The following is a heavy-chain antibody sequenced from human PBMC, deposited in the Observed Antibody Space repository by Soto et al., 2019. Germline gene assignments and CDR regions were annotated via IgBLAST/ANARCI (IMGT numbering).Heavy chain of an antibody. V-gene: IGHV3-74*01. J-gene: IGHJ4*02. CDR2: IKTDGYAA. CDR1: GVQFDSHW. CDR3: VRESGVAADC. D-gene: IGHD6-19*01. Sequence: ESGGVLVQPGGSLRLSCVSAGVQFDSHWMHWVRQAPGEGLVWVSRIKTDGYAAAYADSVKGRFTISRDNTKNTVYLQMNSLRAEDTAVYFCVRESGVAADCWGQGTLVTVSS.